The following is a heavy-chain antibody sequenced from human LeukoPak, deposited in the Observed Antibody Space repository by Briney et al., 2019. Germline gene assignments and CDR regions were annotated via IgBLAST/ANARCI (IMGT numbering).Heavy chain of an antibody. J-gene: IGHJ4*02. CDR2: IYYSGST. CDR1: GGSISSSSYY. CDR3: ARAKEDYSSSWYNLLGGNFDY. D-gene: IGHD6-13*01. Sequence: SETLSLTCTVSGGSISSSSYYWGWIRQPPGKGLEWIGSIYYSGSTYYNPSLKSRVTISVDTSKNQFSLKLSSVTAADTAVCYCARAKEDYSSSWYNLLGGNFDYWGQGTLVTVSS. V-gene: IGHV4-39*07.